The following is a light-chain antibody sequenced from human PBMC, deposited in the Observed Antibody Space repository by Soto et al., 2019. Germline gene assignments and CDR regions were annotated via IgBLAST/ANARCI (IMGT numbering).Light chain of an antibody. CDR3: SSYRSSSTLPV. Sequence: QSALTQPASVSGSPGQSITISCTGTSSDVGGYNLVSWYQQHPGKAPKLMIYDVSNRPSGVSNRFSGSKSGNTASLTISGLQAEDEADYYCSSYRSSSTLPVFGGGTKVTVL. CDR2: DVS. CDR1: SSDVGGYNL. J-gene: IGLJ3*02. V-gene: IGLV2-14*03.